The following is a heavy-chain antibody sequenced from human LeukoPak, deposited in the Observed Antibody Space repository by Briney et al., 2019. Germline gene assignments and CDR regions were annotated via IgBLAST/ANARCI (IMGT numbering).Heavy chain of an antibody. D-gene: IGHD3-3*01. Sequence: PSQTLSLTCAVSGGSISSGGYSWSWIRQPPGKGLEWIGYIYHSGSTYYNPSLKSRVTISVDRSKNQFSLKLSSVTAADTAVYYCAGAQITIFGVTTPGADAFDIWGQGKMVTVSS. CDR1: GGSISSGGYS. CDR2: IYHSGST. J-gene: IGHJ3*02. V-gene: IGHV4-30-2*01. CDR3: AGAQITIFGVTTPGADAFDI.